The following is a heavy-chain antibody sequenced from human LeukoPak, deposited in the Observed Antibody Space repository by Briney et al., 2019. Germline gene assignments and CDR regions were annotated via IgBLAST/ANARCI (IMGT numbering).Heavy chain of an antibody. CDR1: GGSFSGYY. D-gene: IGHD2/OR15-2a*01. CDR2: INHSGST. CDR3: ARGLSHYYYYMDV. Sequence: SETLSLTCAVYGGSFSGYYWSWIRQPPGKGLEWIGEINHSGSTNYNPSLKSRVTISVDTSKNQFSLKLSSVTAADTAVYYCARGLSHYYYYMDVWGKGTTVTVSS. J-gene: IGHJ6*03. V-gene: IGHV4-34*01.